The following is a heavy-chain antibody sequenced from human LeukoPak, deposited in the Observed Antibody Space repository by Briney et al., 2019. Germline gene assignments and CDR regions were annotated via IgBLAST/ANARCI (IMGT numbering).Heavy chain of an antibody. D-gene: IGHD6-19*01. J-gene: IGHJ5*02. CDR1: GGSISSSSYY. Sequence: SETLSLTCTVSGGSISSSSYYWSWIRQPPGKGLEWIGEINHSGSTNYNPSLKSRVTISVDTSKNQFSLKLSSVTAADTAVYYCARGSSGWYQMYNWFDPWGQGTLVTVSS. CDR3: ARGSSGWYQMYNWFDP. CDR2: INHSGST. V-gene: IGHV4-39*07.